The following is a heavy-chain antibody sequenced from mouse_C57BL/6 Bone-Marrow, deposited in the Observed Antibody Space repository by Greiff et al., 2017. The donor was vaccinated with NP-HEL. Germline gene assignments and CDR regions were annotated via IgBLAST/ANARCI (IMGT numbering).Heavy chain of an antibody. CDR1: GFTFSSYG. CDR2: ISSGGSYT. CDR3: ASPYDYDVGWFAY. Sequence: DVKLQESGGDLVKPGGSLKLSCAASGFTFSSYGMSWVRQTPDKRLEWVATISSGGSYTYYPDSVKGRVTITRDNAKNTKYLQMSSLKSEDTAMYYCASPYDYDVGWFAYGGRGTLVTVTA. V-gene: IGHV5-6*02. J-gene: IGHJ3*01. D-gene: IGHD2-4*01.